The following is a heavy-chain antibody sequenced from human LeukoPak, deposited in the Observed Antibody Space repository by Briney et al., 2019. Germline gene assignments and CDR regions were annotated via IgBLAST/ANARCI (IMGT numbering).Heavy chain of an antibody. V-gene: IGHV3-23*01. D-gene: IGHD6-13*01. CDR3: AKYAVGSSSRYCDF. Sequence: GGSLRLSCAGAGFSITDHHMDWVRQAPGKGLEWVSAISGSGGSTYYADSVKGRFTISRDNSKNTLYLQMNSLRAEDTAVYYCAKYAVGSSSRYCDFWGQGTLVTVSA. CDR2: ISGSGGST. J-gene: IGHJ4*02. CDR1: GFSITDHH.